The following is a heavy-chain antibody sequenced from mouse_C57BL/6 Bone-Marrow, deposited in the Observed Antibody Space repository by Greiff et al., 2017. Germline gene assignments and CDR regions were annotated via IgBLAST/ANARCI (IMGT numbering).Heavy chain of an antibody. CDR2: ISSGSSTI. Sequence: EVKLVESGGGLVKPGGSLKLSCAASGFTFSDYGMHRVRQAPEKGLEWVAYISSGSSTIYYADTVKGRFTISRDNAKNTLFLQMTSLRSEDTAMYYCARGLRRYAMDYWGQGTSVTVSS. V-gene: IGHV5-17*01. CDR3: ARGLRRYAMDY. CDR1: GFTFSDYG. D-gene: IGHD2-4*01. J-gene: IGHJ4*01.